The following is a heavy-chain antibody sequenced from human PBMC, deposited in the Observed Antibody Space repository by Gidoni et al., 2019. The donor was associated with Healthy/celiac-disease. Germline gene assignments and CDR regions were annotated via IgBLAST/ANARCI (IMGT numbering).Heavy chain of an antibody. J-gene: IGHJ6*02. Sequence: EVQLVESGGGLVKPGGSLRLSCAASGCTFSTYSMNWVRQAPGKGLEWVSSISSSSSYIYYADSVKGRFTISRDNAKNSLYLQMNSLRAEDTAVYYCARVLRYFDWLPYYGMDVWGQGTTVTVSS. CDR3: ARVLRYFDWLPYYGMDV. CDR1: GCTFSTYS. V-gene: IGHV3-21*01. CDR2: ISSSSSYI. D-gene: IGHD3-9*01.